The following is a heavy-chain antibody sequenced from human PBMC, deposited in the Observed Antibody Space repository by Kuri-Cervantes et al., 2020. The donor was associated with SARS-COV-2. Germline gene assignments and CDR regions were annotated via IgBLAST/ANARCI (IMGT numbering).Heavy chain of an antibody. Sequence: GSLRLSCTVSGYSISSGYYWCWIRHPPGKGLEWIGYSYYSGSTNYNPSLKSRFTISVDTSKNQFSLKPSSVTAEDTAVYYCARGTEGYVSSWYFDLWGRGTLVTVSS. J-gene: IGHJ2*01. CDR2: SYYSGST. V-gene: IGHV4-61*01. D-gene: IGHD3-16*01. CDR3: ARGTEGYVSSWYFDL. CDR1: GYSISSGYY.